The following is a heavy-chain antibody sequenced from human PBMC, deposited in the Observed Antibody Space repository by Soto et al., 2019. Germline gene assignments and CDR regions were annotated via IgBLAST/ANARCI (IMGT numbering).Heavy chain of an antibody. D-gene: IGHD3-16*02. CDR1: GFTFSSYS. CDR2: ISSSSSTI. CDR3: ARGPTMITFGGVIDGSFDY. J-gene: IGHJ4*02. Sequence: GGSLRLSCAASGFTFSSYSMNWVRQAPGKGLEWVSYISSSSSTIYYADSVKGRFTISRDNAKNSLYLQMNSLRAEDTAVYYCARGPTMITFGGVIDGSFDYWGQGTLVTVSS. V-gene: IGHV3-48*01.